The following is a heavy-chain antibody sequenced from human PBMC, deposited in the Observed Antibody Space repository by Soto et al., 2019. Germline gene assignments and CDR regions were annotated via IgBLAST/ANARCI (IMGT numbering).Heavy chain of an antibody. Sequence: GESLTISWKGAGYSFTSYLIGWVRRMPGKGLEWMGIIYPGDSDTRYSPSFQGQVTISADKSISTAYLQWSSLKASDTAMYYCARPPMITFGGVISVDDYWGQGTLVTVSS. CDR2: IYPGDSDT. J-gene: IGHJ4*02. CDR3: ARPPMITFGGVISVDDY. D-gene: IGHD3-16*02. CDR1: GYSFTSYL. V-gene: IGHV5-51*01.